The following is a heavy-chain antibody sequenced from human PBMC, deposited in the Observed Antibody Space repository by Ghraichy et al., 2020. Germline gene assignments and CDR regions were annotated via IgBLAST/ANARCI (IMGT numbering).Heavy chain of an antibody. CDR2: ISSSGSTM. J-gene: IGHJ5*02. CDR3: ARPFFGVVTDPFDP. Sequence: GSLRLSCAASGFTFSDYYMSWIRQAPGKGLEWVSYISSSGSTMYYADSVKGRFTISRDNAKNSLYLQMNSLRAEDTAVYYCARPFFGVVTDPFDPWGQGTLVTVSS. CDR1: GFTFSDYY. V-gene: IGHV3-11*01. D-gene: IGHD3-3*01.